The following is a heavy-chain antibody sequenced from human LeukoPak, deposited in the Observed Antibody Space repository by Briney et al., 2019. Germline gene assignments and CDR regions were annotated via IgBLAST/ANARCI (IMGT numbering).Heavy chain of an antibody. Sequence: GGSLRLSCAASGFTFDDYGMSWVRHAPGKGLEWVSGINWNGGSTVYADSVKGRFTISRDNAQNSLYLQMNSLRAEDTALYYCAREDCSGGSCYLDYWGQRTRVTVSS. J-gene: IGHJ4*02. D-gene: IGHD2-15*01. CDR2: INWNGGST. CDR3: AREDCSGGSCYLDY. V-gene: IGHV3-20*04. CDR1: GFTFDDYG.